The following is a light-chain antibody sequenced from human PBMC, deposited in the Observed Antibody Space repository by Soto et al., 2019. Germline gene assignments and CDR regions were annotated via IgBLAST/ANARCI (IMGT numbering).Light chain of an antibody. CDR1: QSVSSNY. CDR3: QQYFRTPIT. CDR2: RAS. Sequence: ELVLTQSPGTLSLSPGERATLSCRASQSVSSNYLAWYQQKPGQAPKVLIYRASIRATGIPDRFTGSGSGTDFTLTISSLQAEDAAVYSCQQYFRTPITFGGGTKVDIK. J-gene: IGKJ4*01. V-gene: IGKV3-20*01.